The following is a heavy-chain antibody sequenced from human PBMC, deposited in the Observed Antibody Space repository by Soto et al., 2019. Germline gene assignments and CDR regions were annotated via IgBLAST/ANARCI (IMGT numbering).Heavy chain of an antibody. CDR1: GASISDYY. D-gene: IGHD3-22*01. CDR2: IYYSGNT. CDR3: TRDREYYDSSGLYFDY. Sequence: PSETLSLTCTVSGASISDYYWSWIRQPPGKGLEWIGYIYYSGNTNYNPSLKSRVTIPEDTSKNQISLKLTSVTAADTAVYYCTRDREYYDSSGLYFDYWGQGTLVTVSS. V-gene: IGHV4-59*01. J-gene: IGHJ4*02.